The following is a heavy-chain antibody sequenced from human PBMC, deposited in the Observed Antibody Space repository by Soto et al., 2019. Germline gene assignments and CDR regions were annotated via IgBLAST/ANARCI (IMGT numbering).Heavy chain of an antibody. CDR1: GFTLSSYS. CDR2: SSSSDTYK. D-gene: IGHD5-12*01. J-gene: IGHJ5*02. CDR3: AKGVEGYVVSWFDP. V-gene: IGHV3-21*01. Sequence: GGSLRLSCAVSGFTLSSYSMNWVRQAPGKGLEWVSSSSSSDTYKYYADSVKGRFTISRDNSKNTVSLQMDSLRVEDTAIYYCAKGVEGYVVSWFDPWGQGALVTVSS.